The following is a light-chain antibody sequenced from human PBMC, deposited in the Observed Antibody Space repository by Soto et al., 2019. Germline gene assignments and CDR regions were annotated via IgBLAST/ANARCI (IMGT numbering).Light chain of an antibody. CDR2: AAS. J-gene: IGKJ4*01. CDR3: QKYDSAPSLT. Sequence: DIQMTQSPSSLSASVGDRVTVTCRASQGIASYLAWYQQKPGKVPKLLIYAASTLQPGVPSRFSGSGSGTDFTLTISSLQPEDVATYHCQKYDSAPSLTFGGGTKVEIK. CDR1: QGIASY. V-gene: IGKV1-27*01.